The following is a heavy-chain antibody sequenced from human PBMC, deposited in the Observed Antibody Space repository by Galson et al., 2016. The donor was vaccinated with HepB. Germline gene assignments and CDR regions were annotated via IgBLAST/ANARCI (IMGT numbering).Heavy chain of an antibody. CDR3: AKGEGHCGSTSCTGFYDC. Sequence: SLRLSCAASGFNFSRFWMHWVRQAPGKGLVWVSRINSDGTTTTYADSVKGRFTISRDNAKNTLYLQMNSLRAEDTAFYYCAKGEGHCGSTSCTGFYDCWGQ. V-gene: IGHV3-74*03. D-gene: IGHD2-2*01. CDR1: GFNFSRFW. CDR2: INSDGTTT. J-gene: IGHJ4*02.